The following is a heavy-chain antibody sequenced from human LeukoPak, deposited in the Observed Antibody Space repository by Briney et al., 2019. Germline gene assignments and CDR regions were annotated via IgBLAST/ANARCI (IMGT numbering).Heavy chain of an antibody. Sequence: GGSLRLSCAASGFTLSSYGMHWVRQAPGKGLEWVAVISYDGSNKYYADSVKGRFTISRDNSKNTLYLQMNSLRAEDTAVYYCAEGKGDYYDSSGSFDYWGQGTLVTVSS. CDR2: ISYDGSNK. V-gene: IGHV3-30*18. D-gene: IGHD3-22*01. CDR1: GFTLSSYG. J-gene: IGHJ4*02. CDR3: AEGKGDYYDSSGSFDY.